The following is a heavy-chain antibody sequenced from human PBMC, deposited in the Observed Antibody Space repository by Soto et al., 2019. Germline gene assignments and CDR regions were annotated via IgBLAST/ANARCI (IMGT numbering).Heavy chain of an antibody. D-gene: IGHD2-8*01. J-gene: IGHJ4*02. CDR2: ISYSGNT. Sequence: PSETLPLTCTVSGGSISNFYWSWIRQPPGKGLGWIGYISYSGNTNYNPSLKSRVSISVDTSKNQLSLNLSSVTAADTAVYYCARAPMVLSRSYFDSWGQGTPVTVSS. CDR3: ARAPMVLSRSYFDS. V-gene: IGHV4-59*01. CDR1: GGSISNFY.